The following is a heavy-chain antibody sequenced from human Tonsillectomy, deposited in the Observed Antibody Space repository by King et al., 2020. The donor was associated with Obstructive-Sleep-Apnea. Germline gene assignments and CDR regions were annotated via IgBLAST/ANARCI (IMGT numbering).Heavy chain of an antibody. D-gene: IGHD1-26*01. CDR2: ISYDGSNK. V-gene: IGHV3-30*04. CDR1: GFTFSTYA. J-gene: IGHJ4*02. Sequence: QLVQSGGGVVQPGRSLRLSCAASGFTFSTYAMHWVRQAPGKGLEWVAVISYDGSNKYYADSVKGRFTISRDNSKNTLYLQVNSLRAEDTAVNYCARGGYDAYSGSYYFDYWGQGTLVTVSS. CDR3: ARGGYDAYSGSYYFDY.